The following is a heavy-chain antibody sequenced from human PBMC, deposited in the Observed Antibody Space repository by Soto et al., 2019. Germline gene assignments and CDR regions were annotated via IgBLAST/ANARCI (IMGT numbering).Heavy chain of an antibody. J-gene: IGHJ5*02. V-gene: IGHV3-49*03. CDR3: TRDAVIRWYNLWFDP. D-gene: IGHD1-1*01. CDR2: IRSKAYGGTT. Sequence: GGSLRLSCTASGVTFGDYAMSWFRQAPGKGLEWVGFIRSKAYGGTTEYAASVKGRFTISRDDSKSIAYLQMNSLKAEDTAVYSCTRDAVIRWYNLWFDPWGQGTLVTVSS. CDR1: GVTFGDYA.